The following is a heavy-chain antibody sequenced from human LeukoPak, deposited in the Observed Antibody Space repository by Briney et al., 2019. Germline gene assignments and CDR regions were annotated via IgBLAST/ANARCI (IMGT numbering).Heavy chain of an antibody. J-gene: IGHJ4*02. D-gene: IGHD6-13*01. CDR3: ARSRRDSAWYIDDY. CDR2: IDTTSTYI. Sequence: GGSLRLSCAASGFTFSSYGMTWVRQAPGKGLEWVASIDTTSTYIFYADSVRGRFTISRDHARGSLSLQMHSLTADDTAVYYCARSRRDSAWYIDDYWGQGTLVTVSS. CDR1: GFTFSSYG. V-gene: IGHV3-21*01.